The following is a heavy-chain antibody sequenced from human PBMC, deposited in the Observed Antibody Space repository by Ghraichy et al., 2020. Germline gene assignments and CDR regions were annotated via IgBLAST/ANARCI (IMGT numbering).Heavy chain of an antibody. J-gene: IGHJ5*02. CDR2: ISYDGSNK. CDR3: AKELELPVA. V-gene: IGHV3-30*18. Sequence: GESLNISCAASGFTFSSYGMHWVRQAPGKGLEWVAVISYDGSNKYYADSVKGRFTISRDNSKNTLYLQMNSLRAEDTAVYYCAKELELPVAWGQGTLVTVSS. CDR1: GFTFSSYG. D-gene: IGHD1-7*01.